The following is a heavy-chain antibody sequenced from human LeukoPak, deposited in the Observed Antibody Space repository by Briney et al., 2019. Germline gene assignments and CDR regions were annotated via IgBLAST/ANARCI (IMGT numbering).Heavy chain of an antibody. CDR1: GGSISGYY. CDR2: IFYSGST. Sequence: TSETLSLTCTVSGGSISGYYWSWIRQPPGKGLEWIGCIFYSGSTNYNPSLRSRVTISVDTSESQFSLSLSSVTAADTAVHYCARHHSSSMYYFDYWGQGTLVTVSS. CDR3: ARHHSSSMYYFDY. D-gene: IGHD6-6*01. V-gene: IGHV4-59*01. J-gene: IGHJ4*02.